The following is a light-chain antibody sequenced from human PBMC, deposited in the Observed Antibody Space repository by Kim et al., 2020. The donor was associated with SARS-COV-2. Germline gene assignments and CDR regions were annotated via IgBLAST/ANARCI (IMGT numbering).Light chain of an antibody. CDR1: ANNVGDDR. CDR2: RNN. V-gene: IGLV10-54*01. CDR3: SAWDSSLSAWV. Sequence: RQPATTASPREANNVGDDRGAWLLQHQGHPPTLLSHRNNNRPSGISAGLSASRSGNTASLPITGLQPEDEADYYCSAWDSSLSAWVFGGGTQLTVL. J-gene: IGLJ3*02.